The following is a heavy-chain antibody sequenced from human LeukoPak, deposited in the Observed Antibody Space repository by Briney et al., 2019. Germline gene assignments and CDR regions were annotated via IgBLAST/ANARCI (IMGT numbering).Heavy chain of an antibody. V-gene: IGHV1-2*02. CDR1: GYTFTSYD. CDR3: ASQGTLAGIDY. D-gene: IGHD6-19*01. CDR2: INSNSGGT. Sequence: ASVKVSCRASGYTFTSYDINWVRQATGQGLEWMGWINSNSGGTNYAQKFQGRVTMTRDTSISTAYMELSRLRSDDTAVYYCASQGTLAGIDYWGQGTLVTVSS. J-gene: IGHJ4*02.